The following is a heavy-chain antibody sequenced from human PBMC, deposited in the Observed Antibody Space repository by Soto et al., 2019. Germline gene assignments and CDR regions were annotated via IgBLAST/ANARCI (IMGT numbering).Heavy chain of an antibody. CDR2: ISGSGGST. CDR3: AKDKRPLIWYSLNGAIPRDTFDI. J-gene: IGHJ3*02. V-gene: IGHV3-23*01. CDR1: GFTFSSYA. D-gene: IGHD6-13*01. Sequence: PGGSLRLSCAASGFTFSSYAMSWVRQAPGKGLEWVSAISGSGGSTYYADSVKGRFTISRDNSKNTLYLRMNSLRAEDTAVYYCAKDKRPLIWYSLNGAIPRDTFDIWGQWTMVT.